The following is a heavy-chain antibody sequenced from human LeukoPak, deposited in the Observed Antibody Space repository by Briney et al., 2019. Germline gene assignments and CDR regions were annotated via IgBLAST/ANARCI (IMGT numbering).Heavy chain of an antibody. J-gene: IGHJ4*02. CDR1: GYTFTSYG. CDR3: ARDTESPLGYCTNGVCLGDY. Sequence: ASVKVSCKASGYTFTSYGISWVRQAPGQELEWMGWISAYNGNTNYAQKLQGRVTMTTDTSTSTAYMELRSLRSDDTAVYYCARDTESPLGYCTNGVCLGDYWGQGTLVTVSS. V-gene: IGHV1-18*01. D-gene: IGHD2-8*01. CDR2: ISAYNGNT.